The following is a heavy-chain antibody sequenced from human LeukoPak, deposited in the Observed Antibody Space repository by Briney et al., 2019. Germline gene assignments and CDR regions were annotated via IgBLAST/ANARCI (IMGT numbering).Heavy chain of an antibody. CDR2: IYPGDSHT. CDR1: GYSFTNYW. J-gene: IGHJ4*02. D-gene: IGHD2-2*01. V-gene: IGHV5-51*01. CDR3: AGSSSNSEYQY. Sequence: GESLKISCKGSGYSFTNYWIGWVRQMPGKGLEWMGIIYPGDSHTRYSPSFQGQVTISADKSISTAYLQWSSLKASDTAMYYCAGSSSNSEYQYWGQGTLVTVSS.